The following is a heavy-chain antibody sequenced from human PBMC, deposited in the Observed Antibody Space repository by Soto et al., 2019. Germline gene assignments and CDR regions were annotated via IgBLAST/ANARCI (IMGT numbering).Heavy chain of an antibody. CDR3: AKGDNAGYLYYFDY. CDR2: ISYNGGGT. V-gene: IGHV3-23*01. J-gene: IGHJ4*02. D-gene: IGHD3-9*01. CDR1: GFIFSNYA. Sequence: GGSLRLSCAASGFIFSNYAMSWVRQAPGKGLEWVSAISYNGGGTYYVDSVKGRFTVSRDNSKNTLYLQMHSLRAEDTAVYYCAKGDNAGYLYYFDYWGQGTQVTVSS.